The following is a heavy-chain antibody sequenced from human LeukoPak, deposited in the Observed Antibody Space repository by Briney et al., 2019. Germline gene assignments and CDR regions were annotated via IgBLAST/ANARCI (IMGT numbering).Heavy chain of an antibody. D-gene: IGHD3-3*01. Sequence: GGSLTLSCAASGFNLDDYGMLWVRQAPGKGRVWVADINWNGEYMGYADSVKGRFTISRDNAKNSLYLQMNSLKPEDTALYYCAKDTLTVFGVVISAFEIWGQGTMVTVSS. J-gene: IGHJ3*02. V-gene: IGHV3-9*01. CDR2: INWNGEYM. CDR1: GFNLDDYG. CDR3: AKDTLTVFGVVISAFEI.